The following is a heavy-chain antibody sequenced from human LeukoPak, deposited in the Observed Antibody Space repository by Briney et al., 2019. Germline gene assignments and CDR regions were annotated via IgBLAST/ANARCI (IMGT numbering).Heavy chain of an antibody. CDR1: GGSFSGYY. CDR3: ARGLALVVVAAKRARAFDI. CDR2: INHSGST. V-gene: IGHV4-34*01. J-gene: IGHJ3*02. Sequence: PSETLSLTCAVYGGSFSGYYWSWIRQPPGKGLEWIGEINHSGSTNYNPSLKSRVTISVDTSKNQFSLKLSSVTAADTAVYYCARGLALVVVAAKRARAFDIWGQGTMVTVSS. D-gene: IGHD2-15*01.